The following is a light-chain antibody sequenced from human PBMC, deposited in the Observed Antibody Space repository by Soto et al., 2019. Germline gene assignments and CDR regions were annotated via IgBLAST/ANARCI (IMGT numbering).Light chain of an antibody. V-gene: IGKV2-28*01. CDR3: MQALQTPLT. Sequence: DIVITQSADSLAVSLFESATINCKPILTFFSNLNNNNYLAWYLQKPGQSPQLLIYLGSNRASGVPDRFSGSGSGTDFTLKTSRVEAEDVGVYYCMQALQTPLTFGPGTKVDIK. J-gene: IGKJ3*01. CDR1: LTFFSNLNNNNY. CDR2: LGS.